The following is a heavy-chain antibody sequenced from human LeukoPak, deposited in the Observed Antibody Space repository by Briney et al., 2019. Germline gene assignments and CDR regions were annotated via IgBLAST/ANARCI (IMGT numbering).Heavy chain of an antibody. Sequence: AASVKVSCKASGYTFTSYDINWVRQATGQGLEWMGWMNPNSGNTGYAQKFQGRVTMTRNTSISTAYMELSSLRSEDTAVYYCAKGSRIGSWFDPWGRGTLVTVSS. CDR2: MNPNSGNT. J-gene: IGHJ5*02. D-gene: IGHD1-26*01. CDR3: AKGSRIGSWFDP. CDR1: GYTFTSYD. V-gene: IGHV1-8*01.